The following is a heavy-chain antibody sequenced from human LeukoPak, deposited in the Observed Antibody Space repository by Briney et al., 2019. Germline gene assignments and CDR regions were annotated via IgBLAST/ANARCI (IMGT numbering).Heavy chain of an antibody. CDR2: IRGSGGST. Sequence: GGSLRLSCAASGFTFSSYGMSWVRQAPGKGLEWVSGIRGSGGSTYYADSVRGRFTISKDNSKNTVDLLMNSVRAEDTALYFCAKGKFGDPLNYWGQGTLVTVSS. V-gene: IGHV3-23*01. J-gene: IGHJ4*02. CDR3: AKGKFGDPLNY. CDR1: GFTFSSYG. D-gene: IGHD3-10*01.